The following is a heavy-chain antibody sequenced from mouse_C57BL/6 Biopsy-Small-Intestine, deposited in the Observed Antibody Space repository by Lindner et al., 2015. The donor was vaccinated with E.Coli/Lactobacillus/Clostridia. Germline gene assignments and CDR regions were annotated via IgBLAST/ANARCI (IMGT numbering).Heavy chain of an antibody. D-gene: IGHD2-3*01. J-gene: IGHJ2*01. CDR2: IDPENGDT. CDR3: TTNPSYDGYLY. V-gene: IGHV14-4*01. CDR1: GFNIKDDY. Sequence: EVQLQESGADLVRPGASVKLSCTASGFNIKDDYIHWVKQRPEQGLEWIGWIDPENGDTEYASKFQGKATITADTSSNTAYLQFSSLTSEDTAVYYCTTNPSYDGYLYWGQGTTLTVSS.